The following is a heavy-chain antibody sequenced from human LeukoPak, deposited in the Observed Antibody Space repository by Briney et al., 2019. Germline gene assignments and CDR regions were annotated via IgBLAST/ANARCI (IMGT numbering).Heavy chain of an antibody. Sequence: GESLKISCKGSGYSFTSYWIGWVRQMPGKGLEWMGIIYPGDSDTRYSPSFQGQVTISADKSISTAYLQWSSLKASDTAMYYCARRFDCGGDCYSGVYFDYWGQGTLVTVSS. D-gene: IGHD2-21*02. V-gene: IGHV5-51*01. CDR3: ARRFDCGGDCYSGVYFDY. CDR1: GYSFTSYW. CDR2: IYPGDSDT. J-gene: IGHJ4*02.